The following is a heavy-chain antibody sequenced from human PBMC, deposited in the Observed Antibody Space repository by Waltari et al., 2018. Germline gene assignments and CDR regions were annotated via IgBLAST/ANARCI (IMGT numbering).Heavy chain of an antibody. CDR3: ARDTPGDGIDY. D-gene: IGHD7-27*01. CDR2: VNHDGTHT. CDR1: GCRFSDYW. Sequence: DVQLVESGGGIGQRGGSLSLSCVASGCRFSDYWMHWVRQDPEKGLVWVAHVNHDGTHTTYADSVKGRFTVSRDNTKNTVYLQMNSLRADDTAVYFCARDTPGDGIDYWGQGTLVTVSS. V-gene: IGHV3-74*01. J-gene: IGHJ4*02.